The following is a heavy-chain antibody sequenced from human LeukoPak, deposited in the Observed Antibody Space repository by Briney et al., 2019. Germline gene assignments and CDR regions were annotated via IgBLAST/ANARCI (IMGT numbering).Heavy chain of an antibody. V-gene: IGHV3-53*01. CDR1: GFTVSSNY. J-gene: IGHJ6*03. D-gene: IGHD3-3*01. Sequence: GGSLRLSCAASGFTVSSNYMSWVRQAPGKGLEWVSVIYSGGSTYYADSVKGRFTISRDNSKNTLYLQMNSLRAEDTAVYYCARDKSDYDFWSGHYYYYMDVWGKGTTVTVSS. CDR2: IYSGGST. CDR3: ARDKSDYDFWSGHYYYYMDV.